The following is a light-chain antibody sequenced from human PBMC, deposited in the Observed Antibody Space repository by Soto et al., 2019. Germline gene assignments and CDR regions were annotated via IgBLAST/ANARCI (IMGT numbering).Light chain of an antibody. J-gene: IGLJ1*01. CDR1: GSDVGGYDY. CDR2: EVT. CDR3: SSFASTHTYV. Sequence: QSALTQPASVSGSPGQSITISCTGTGSDVGGYDYVSWYQHHPGKAPKVMIYEVTNRPSGVSNRFSGSKSGNTASLTISGLLAEDEADYYCSSFASTHTYVFGTGTKVTVL. V-gene: IGLV2-14*01.